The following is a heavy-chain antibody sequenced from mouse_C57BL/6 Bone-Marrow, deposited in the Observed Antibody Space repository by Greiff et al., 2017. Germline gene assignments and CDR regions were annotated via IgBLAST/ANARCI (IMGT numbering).Heavy chain of an antibody. CDR1: GYSFTGYY. CDR3: AQTAQAHYYAMDY. D-gene: IGHD3-2*02. V-gene: IGHV1-42*01. Sequence: VQLQQSGPELVKPGASVKISCKASGYSFTGYYMNWVKQSPETSLEWIGEINPSTGGTTYNQKFKAKATLTVDKSSSTAYMQLKSLTSEDSAVYYCAQTAQAHYYAMDYWGQGTSVTVSS. CDR2: INPSTGGT. J-gene: IGHJ4*01.